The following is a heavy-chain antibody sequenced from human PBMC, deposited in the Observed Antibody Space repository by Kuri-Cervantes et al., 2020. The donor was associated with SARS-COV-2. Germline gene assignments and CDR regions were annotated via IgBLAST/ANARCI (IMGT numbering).Heavy chain of an antibody. Sequence: GESLKISCAASGFTFSDHYMNWVRQAPGKGLEWVSSISSSSSYIYYADSVKGRFTISRDNAKNSLYLQMNSLRAEDTAVYYCARDEDIVVVPAALNYYYYGMDVWGQGTTVTVSS. CDR1: GFTFSDHY. CDR2: ISSSSSYI. D-gene: IGHD2-2*01. J-gene: IGHJ6*02. V-gene: IGHV3-21*01. CDR3: ARDEDIVVVPAALNYYYYGMDV.